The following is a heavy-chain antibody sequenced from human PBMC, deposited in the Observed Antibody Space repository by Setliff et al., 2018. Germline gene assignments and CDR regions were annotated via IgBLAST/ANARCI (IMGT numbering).Heavy chain of an antibody. CDR1: GLSYINDW. CDR2: IKSKTDGGTA. V-gene: IGHV3-15*01. Sequence: GGSLRLSCTASGLSYINDWMTWVRQAPGKGLEWVGHIKSKTDGGTADYGASVKGRFTISRDDSENTVFLQMNSLRIEDTGVYYCTTDTCCGDPVYYHYGMDVWGQGTTVTVSS. D-gene: IGHD2-21*02. CDR3: TTDTCCGDPVYYHYGMDV. J-gene: IGHJ6*02.